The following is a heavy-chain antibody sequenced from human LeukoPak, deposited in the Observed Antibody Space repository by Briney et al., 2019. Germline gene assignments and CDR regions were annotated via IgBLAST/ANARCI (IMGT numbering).Heavy chain of an antibody. D-gene: IGHD3-22*01. V-gene: IGHV3-74*01. CDR3: ARGGHYDGRAYYPRGFDF. CDR2: LNSDGSIT. Sequence: GGSLRLSCAASGFTFTSYWMHWVRQAPGKGLVWVSRLNSDGSITTYADSVRGRFTISRDNAKNTVYLQMNSLRADDSAVYFCARGGHYDGRAYYPRGFDFWGQGTLVTVSS. J-gene: IGHJ4*02. CDR1: GFTFTSYW.